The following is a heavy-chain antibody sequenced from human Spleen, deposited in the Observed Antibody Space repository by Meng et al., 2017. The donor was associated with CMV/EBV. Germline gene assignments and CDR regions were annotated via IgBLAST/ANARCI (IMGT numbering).Heavy chain of an antibody. D-gene: IGHD1-26*01. J-gene: IGHJ4*02. Sequence: ASVKVSCKASGYTFTAYHMHWVRQAPGQGLEWMGWINPNSGGTNYAQKFQGRVTMTRDTSISTAYMELSRLRSDDTAVYYCARGSKVGATEDYWGQGTLVTVSS. V-gene: IGHV1-2*02. CDR2: INPNSGGT. CDR3: ARGSKVGATEDY. CDR1: GYTFTAYH.